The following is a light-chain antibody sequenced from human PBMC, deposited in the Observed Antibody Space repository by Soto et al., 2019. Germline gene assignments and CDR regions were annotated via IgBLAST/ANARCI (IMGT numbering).Light chain of an antibody. CDR1: QNFGSTY. J-gene: IGKJ4*01. Sequence: EIVLTQSPCTLSLSPGERATLSCRASQNFGSTYLAWYQQKPGQAPRLLMFRTSSRATGFPARFSGSGSGTEFNLTISSLQSEDFGVYYCQQYNNWSRATFGGGTKVDIK. V-gene: IGKV3-15*01. CDR3: QQYNNWSRAT. CDR2: RTS.